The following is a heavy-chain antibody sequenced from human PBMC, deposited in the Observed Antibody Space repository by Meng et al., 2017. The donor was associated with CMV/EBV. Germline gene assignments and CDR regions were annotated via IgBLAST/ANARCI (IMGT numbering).Heavy chain of an antibody. V-gene: IGHV3-72*01. CDR3: ARFHYYYGMDV. CDR1: GFTFSDHY. J-gene: IGHJ6*02. Sequence: GGSLRLSCAASGFTFSDHYMDWVRQAPGKGLEWVGRTSNKANSYTTEYAASVKGRFTISRDDSKNSLYLQMNSLKTEDTAVYYCARFHYYYGMDVRGQGTTVTVSS. CDR2: TSNKANSYTT.